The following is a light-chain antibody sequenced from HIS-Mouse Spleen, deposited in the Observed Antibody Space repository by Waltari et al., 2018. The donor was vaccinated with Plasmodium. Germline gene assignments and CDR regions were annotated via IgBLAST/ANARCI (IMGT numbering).Light chain of an antibody. CDR1: QSVSSSY. Sequence: EIVLTQSPGTLSLSPGERATLSCRASQSVSSSYLAWYQQKPGQAPRLLILGASIRATGSPDRFSGSGSGTDFTLTISRLEPEDFAVYYCQQYGSSPITFGQGTRLEIK. V-gene: IGKV3-20*01. CDR3: QQYGSSPIT. CDR2: GAS. J-gene: IGKJ5*01.